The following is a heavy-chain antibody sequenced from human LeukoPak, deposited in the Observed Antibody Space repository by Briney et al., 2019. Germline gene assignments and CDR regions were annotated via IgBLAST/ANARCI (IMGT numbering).Heavy chain of an antibody. CDR3: ARLHSTAAAGTYDY. J-gene: IGHJ4*02. CDR1: GFIFSDYY. D-gene: IGHD6-13*01. V-gene: IGHV3-11*06. CDR2: ISTDSSFT. Sequence: PGGSLRLSCAASGFIFSDYYMTWIRQAQGKGLDWISYISTDSSFTSYADSVRGRFTVSRDNAKNSLYLQMNSLRAEDTAVYYCARLHSTAAAGTYDYWGQGTLVTVSS.